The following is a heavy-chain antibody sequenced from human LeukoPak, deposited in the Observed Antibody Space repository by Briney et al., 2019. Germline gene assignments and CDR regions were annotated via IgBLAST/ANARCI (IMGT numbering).Heavy chain of an antibody. Sequence: GSLRLSCAASGFTFSSYGMHWVREAPGKGLEWVAVISYDGSNKYYADSVKGRFTISRDNSKNTLYLQMNSLRAEDTAVYYCAKRLFDYWGQGTLVTVSS. D-gene: IGHD2-21*02. V-gene: IGHV3-30*18. CDR3: AKRLFDY. J-gene: IGHJ4*02. CDR1: GFTFSSYG. CDR2: ISYDGSNK.